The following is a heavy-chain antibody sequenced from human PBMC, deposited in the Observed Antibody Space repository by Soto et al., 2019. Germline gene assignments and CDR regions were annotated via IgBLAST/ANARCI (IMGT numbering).Heavy chain of an antibody. V-gene: IGHV3-74*01. CDR1: GFTFSSYP. CDR3: VRGTNGWRGMDY. J-gene: IGHJ4*02. Sequence: ASVKVSCATSGFTFSSYPIHWVRQAPGKGPVWVSRITEDGSGTTYADSVKGRFTVTRDNAKNTMYLQMSGLGAEDTAVYHCVRGTNGWRGMDYWGQGTLVTVSS. CDR2: ITEDGSGT. D-gene: IGHD2-8*01.